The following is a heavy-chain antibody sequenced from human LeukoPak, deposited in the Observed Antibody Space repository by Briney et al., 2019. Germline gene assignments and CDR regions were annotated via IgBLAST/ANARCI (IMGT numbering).Heavy chain of an antibody. CDR2: ISISGRTI. CDR1: GFTFSGYS. V-gene: IGHV3-48*01. J-gene: IGHJ3*02. CDR3: AKGLLFTIIVVVNADAFDI. Sequence: GGSLRLSCAASGFTFSGYSMNWVRQAPGRGLEWVSYISISGRTINYADSVKGRFTISRDNSKNTLYLQMNSLRAEDTAVYYCAKGLLFTIIVVVNADAFDIWGQGTMVTVCS. D-gene: IGHD3-22*01.